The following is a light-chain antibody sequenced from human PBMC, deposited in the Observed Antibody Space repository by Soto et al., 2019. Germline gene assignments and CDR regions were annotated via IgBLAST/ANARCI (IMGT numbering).Light chain of an antibody. J-gene: IGKJ1*01. CDR2: DAS. V-gene: IGKV3-20*01. CDR1: QSVSSSY. CDR3: QQYGSSPT. Sequence: EIVLTQSPGTLSLSPGERATLSCRSSQSVSSSYLAWYQQKPGQAPRLLIYDASSMATGIPDRFSGSGSGTDFTRTISRLEPEDFAVCYCQQYGSSPTFGQGTKVEIK.